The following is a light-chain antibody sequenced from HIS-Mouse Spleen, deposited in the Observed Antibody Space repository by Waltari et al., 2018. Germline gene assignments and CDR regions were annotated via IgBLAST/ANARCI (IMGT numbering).Light chain of an antibody. CDR1: SSDVGGYNY. J-gene: IGLJ1*01. V-gene: IGLV2-14*01. CDR2: EVS. CDR3: SSYTSSSTPYV. Sequence: QSALTQPASVSGSPGQSITISCTGTSSDVGGYNYVSWYQQHPGKAPKLMIYEVSNRTSGGSKRFSGSKSGNTASLTIAGLQAEDEADYYCSSYTSSSTPYVFGTGTKVTVL.